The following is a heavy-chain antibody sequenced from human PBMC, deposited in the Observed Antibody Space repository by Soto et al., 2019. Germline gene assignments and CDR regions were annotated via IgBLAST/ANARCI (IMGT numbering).Heavy chain of an antibody. V-gene: IGHV5-10-1*01. CDR3: ARHKDCSGGSCYSRNYYYYGMDV. CDR1: GYGFTSYW. D-gene: IGHD2-15*01. CDR2: IDPSDSYT. J-gene: IGHJ6*02. Sequence: GESLKISCKGSGYGFTSYWISWVRQMPGKGLEWMGRIDPSDSYTNYSPSFQGHVTISADKSISTAYLQWSSLKASDTAMYYCARHKDCSGGSCYSRNYYYYGMDVWGQGTTVTVSS.